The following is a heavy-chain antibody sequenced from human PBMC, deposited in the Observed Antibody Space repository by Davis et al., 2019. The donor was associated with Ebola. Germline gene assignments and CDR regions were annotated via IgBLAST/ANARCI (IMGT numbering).Heavy chain of an antibody. J-gene: IGHJ4*02. V-gene: IGHV1-2*04. CDR2: INPNSGGT. Sequence: ASVKVSCKASGYTFTGYYMHWVRQAPGQGLEWMGWINPNSGGTNYAQKFRGWVTMTRDTSISTAYMELSRLRSDDTAVYYCARFDDYCSSTSCYFCYWGQGTLVTVSS. CDR1: GYTFTGYY. D-gene: IGHD2-2*01. CDR3: ARFDDYCSSTSCYFCY.